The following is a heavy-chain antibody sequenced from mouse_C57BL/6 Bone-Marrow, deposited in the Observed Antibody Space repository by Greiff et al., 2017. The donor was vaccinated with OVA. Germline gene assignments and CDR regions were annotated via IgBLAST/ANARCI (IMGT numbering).Heavy chain of an antibody. J-gene: IGHJ4*01. CDR1: GYTFTSYD. CDR3: ARSSYDYGYAMDY. D-gene: IGHD2-4*01. Sequence: QVQLKESGPELVKPGASVKLSCKASGYTFTSYDINWVKQRPGQGLEWIGWIYPRDGSTKYNEKFKGKATLTVDTSSSTAYMELHSLTSEDSAVYFCARSSYDYGYAMDYWGQGTSVTVSS. CDR2: IYPRDGST. V-gene: IGHV1-85*01.